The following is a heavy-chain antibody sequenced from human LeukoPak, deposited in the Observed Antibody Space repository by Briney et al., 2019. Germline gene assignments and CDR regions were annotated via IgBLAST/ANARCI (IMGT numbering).Heavy chain of an antibody. V-gene: IGHV4-34*01. Sequence: SETLSLTCAVYGGSFSGYYWSWIRQPPGKGLEWIGEINHSGSTNYNPSLKSRVTISVDTSKNQFSLRLSSVTAADTAVYYCARDPSGYYPYFDYWGQGTLVTVSS. CDR1: GGSFSGYY. D-gene: IGHD3-3*01. J-gene: IGHJ4*02. CDR2: INHSGST. CDR3: ARDPSGYYPYFDY.